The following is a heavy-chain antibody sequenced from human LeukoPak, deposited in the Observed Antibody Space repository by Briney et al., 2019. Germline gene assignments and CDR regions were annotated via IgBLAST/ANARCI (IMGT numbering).Heavy chain of an antibody. CDR2: IIPILGIA. D-gene: IGHD2-2*01. CDR1: GGTFSGYT. CDR3: ARGIGYCSSTSCRNWFDP. V-gene: IGHV1-69*02. Sequence: SVKVSCKASGGTFSGYTISWVRQAPGQGLEWMGRIIPILGIANYAQKFQGRVTITADKSTSTAYMELSSLRSEDTAVYYCARGIGYCSSTSCRNWFDPWGQGTLVTVSS. J-gene: IGHJ5*02.